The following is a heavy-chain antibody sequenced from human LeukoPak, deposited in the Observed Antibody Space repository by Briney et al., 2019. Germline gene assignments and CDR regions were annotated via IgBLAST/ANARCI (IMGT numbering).Heavy chain of an antibody. CDR3: ARGGAFLTD. CDR1: GGSISSYY. CDR2: IYYSGST. V-gene: IGHV4-59*08. D-gene: IGHD1-26*01. J-gene: IGHJ4*02. Sequence: PSETLSLTCTVSGGSISSYYWSWIRQPPGKGLEWIGHIYYSGSTNYNPSLKSRVTISVDTSKNRLSLMLNSVTAADTAVYYCARGGAFLTDWGQGTLVTVSS.